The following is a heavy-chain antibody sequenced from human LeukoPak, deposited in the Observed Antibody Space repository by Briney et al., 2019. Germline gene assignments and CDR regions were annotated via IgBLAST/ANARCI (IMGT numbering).Heavy chain of an antibody. V-gene: IGHV5-51*01. CDR3: TRQGVYHSDSSGFYY. CDR2: IYPGNSDV. J-gene: IGHJ4*01. Sequence: GESLKISCKGSGYRFTNYWIAWVRQMPGKGLELMGSIYPGNSDVRYSPSFQGQVTISADKSFTTAYLQWRSLKASDTAIYYCTRQGVYHSDSSGFYYWGNVARVTVS. D-gene: IGHD3-22*01. CDR1: GYRFTNYW.